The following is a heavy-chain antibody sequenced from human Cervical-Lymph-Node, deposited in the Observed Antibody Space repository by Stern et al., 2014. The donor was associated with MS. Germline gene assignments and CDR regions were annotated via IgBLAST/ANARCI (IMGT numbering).Heavy chain of an antibody. CDR2: ICPYDSDT. CDR3: ARHVQGFDY. CDR1: GYSFTIYY. Sequence: EVQLVESGAEVKKPGESLKISCKLSGYSFTIYYIAWVRQIPGKGLEWMGVICPYDSDTTYSPSFQGQVTISADKSITTAYLQWSSLRASDTAMYYCARHVQGFDYWGQGTLVTVSS. V-gene: IGHV5-51*01. J-gene: IGHJ4*02.